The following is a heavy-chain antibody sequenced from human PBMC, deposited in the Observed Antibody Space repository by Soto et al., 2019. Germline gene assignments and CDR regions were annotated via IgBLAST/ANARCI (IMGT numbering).Heavy chain of an antibody. V-gene: IGHV4-59*01. D-gene: IGHD2-15*01. CDR1: DGSISGSY. CDR3: TKYRRTDAEGYSFDY. Sequence: PSVTRSHTCPVSDGSISGSYWIWIRPTPGKVLEWVGYIHYSGSTNYNPSLKSRVTMSVDSAKNQFSLQLSSVTAADTAVYFCTKYRRTDAEGYSFDYWGQGALVTVSS. CDR2: IHYSGST. J-gene: IGHJ4*02.